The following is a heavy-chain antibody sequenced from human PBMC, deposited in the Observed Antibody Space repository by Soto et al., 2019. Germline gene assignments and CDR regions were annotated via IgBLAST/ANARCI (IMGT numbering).Heavy chain of an antibody. Sequence: SGPTLVNPTQTLTLTCTFSGFSLSTSGVGVGWIRQPPGKALEWLALIYWDDDKRYSPSLKSRLTITKDTSKNQVVLTMTNLDPVDTATYYCAHSLIGYYYDSSGSNWFDPWGQGTLVTVSS. J-gene: IGHJ5*02. CDR3: AHSLIGYYYDSSGSNWFDP. CDR1: GFSLSTSGVG. CDR2: IYWDDDK. D-gene: IGHD3-22*01. V-gene: IGHV2-5*02.